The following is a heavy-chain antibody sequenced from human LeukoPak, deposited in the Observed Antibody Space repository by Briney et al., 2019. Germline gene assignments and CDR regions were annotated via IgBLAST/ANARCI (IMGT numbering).Heavy chain of an antibody. CDR3: AREGEDCSGGSCYTSEYSQH. Sequence: SETLSLTCTVSGGSISSYYWSWIRQPPGKGLEWIGYIYYSGSTNYNPSLKSRVTISVDTSKNQFSLKLSSVTAADTAVYYCAREGEDCSGGSCYTSEYSQHWGQGTLVTVSS. D-gene: IGHD2-15*01. CDR1: GGSISSYY. J-gene: IGHJ1*01. V-gene: IGHV4-59*01. CDR2: IYYSGST.